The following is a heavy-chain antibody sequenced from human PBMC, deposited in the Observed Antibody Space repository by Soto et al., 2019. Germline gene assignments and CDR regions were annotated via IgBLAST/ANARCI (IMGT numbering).Heavy chain of an antibody. D-gene: IGHD3-10*01. CDR2: IYYSGST. V-gene: IGHV4-31*03. CDR3: ARAFRESYYFDY. Sequence: PSETLSLTCTVSGGSISSGGYYWSWIRQHPGKGLEWIGYIYYSGSTYYNPSLKSRVTISVDTSKNQFSLKLSSVTAADTAVYYCARAFRESYYFDYWGQGTLVTVSS. CDR1: GGSISSGGYY. J-gene: IGHJ4*02.